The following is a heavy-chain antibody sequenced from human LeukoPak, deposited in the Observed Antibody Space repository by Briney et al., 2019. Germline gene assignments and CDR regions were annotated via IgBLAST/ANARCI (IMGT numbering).Heavy chain of an antibody. V-gene: IGHV1-2*02. CDR1: GYTFTDYY. D-gene: IGHD3-22*01. J-gene: IGHJ4*02. Sequence: ASVKVSFKASGYTFTDYYIHWVRQAPGQGLEWMGWINPNSGDTDFAQEFQGMVTMTRDTSISTAYMELSRLRSDDTAVFYCARSNTSGYYPPTLRYWGQGTLVAVSS. CDR2: INPNSGDT. CDR3: ARSNTSGYYPPTLRY.